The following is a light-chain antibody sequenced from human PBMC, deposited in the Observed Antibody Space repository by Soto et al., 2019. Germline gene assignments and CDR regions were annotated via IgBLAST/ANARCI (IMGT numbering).Light chain of an antibody. CDR2: VNSDGSH. CDR1: SGHNNYA. J-gene: IGLJ3*02. CDR3: QTWGTGTDWV. V-gene: IGLV4-69*01. Sequence: QPVLTQSPSASASLGASVKLTCALSSGHNNYAIAWHQQQPEKGPRYLMMVNSDGSHRRGDGIPDRFSGSSSGAERSLTISSLQSEDEADYYCQTWGTGTDWVFGGGTKVTVL.